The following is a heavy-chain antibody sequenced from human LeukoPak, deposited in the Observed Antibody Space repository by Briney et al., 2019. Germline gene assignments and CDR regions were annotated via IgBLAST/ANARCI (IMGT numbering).Heavy chain of an antibody. V-gene: IGHV1-69*04. J-gene: IGHJ6*02. CDR3: ARDGIVVVPAANSYYYYGMDV. CDR1: GGTFSIYA. Sequence: GASVKVSCKASGGTFSIYAISWVRQAPGQGLAWMGRIIPILGIANYAQKFQGRVTITADKSTSTAYMELSSLRSEDTAVYYCARDGIVVVPAANSYYYYGMDVWGQGTTVTVSS. D-gene: IGHD2-2*01. CDR2: IIPILGIA.